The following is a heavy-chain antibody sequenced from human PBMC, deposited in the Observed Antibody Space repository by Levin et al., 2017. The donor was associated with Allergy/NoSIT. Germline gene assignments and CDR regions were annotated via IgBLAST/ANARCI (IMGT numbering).Heavy chain of an antibody. CDR1: GFTFGSYG. Sequence: LSLTCAASGFTFGSYGMHWVRQAPGKGLEWVAVISYDGSNKYYADSVKGRFTISRDNSKNTLYLQMNSLRAEDTAVYYCAKDIYSIVVVVAAHLGAFDIWGQGTMVTVSS. CDR3: AKDIYSIVVVVAAHLGAFDI. J-gene: IGHJ3*02. V-gene: IGHV3-30*18. D-gene: IGHD2-15*01. CDR2: ISYDGSNK.